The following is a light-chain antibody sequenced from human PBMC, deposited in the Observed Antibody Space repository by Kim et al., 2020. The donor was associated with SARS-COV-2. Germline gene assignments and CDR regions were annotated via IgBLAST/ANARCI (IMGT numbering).Light chain of an antibody. Sequence: DVQMTQSPSTLSASVGDRVTITCRASQSISSWLAWYQQKPGKAPKLLIYKASSLESGVPSRFSGSGSGTEFTLTISSLQPDDFATYYCQQYHSYSYTFGQGTKRRS. CDR3: QQYHSYSYT. CDR1: QSISSW. J-gene: IGKJ2*01. CDR2: KAS. V-gene: IGKV1-5*03.